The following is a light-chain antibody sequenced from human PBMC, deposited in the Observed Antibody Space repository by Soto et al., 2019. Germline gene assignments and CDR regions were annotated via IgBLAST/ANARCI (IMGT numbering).Light chain of an antibody. CDR3: QQYNNWPWT. CDR1: QSVSSN. CDR2: HAS. Sequence: ESVLTQSPGTLSLSPWERATLSRRASQSVSSNYLAWYQQKPGQAPRLLIYHASTRATGVPARFSGSGSGTEFTLTISSLQSEDFAVYYCQQYNNWPWTFGQGTKVDIK. V-gene: IGKV3-15*01. J-gene: IGKJ1*01.